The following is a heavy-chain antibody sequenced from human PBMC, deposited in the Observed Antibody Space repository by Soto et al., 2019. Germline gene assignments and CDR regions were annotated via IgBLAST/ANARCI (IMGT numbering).Heavy chain of an antibody. CDR2: IYGGGTT. Sequence: EVQLVESGGGLIQPGGSLRLSCAASGFTVSSKYMTWVRQAPGKGLEWVSVIYGGGTTYYADSVKGRFTISRDNSKNTLYLQMNILRAKDTAVYYCVQTTGWPGFDFWGQGTLVTVSS. CDR1: GFTVSSKY. D-gene: IGHD6-19*01. J-gene: IGHJ4*02. V-gene: IGHV3-53*01. CDR3: VQTTGWPGFDF.